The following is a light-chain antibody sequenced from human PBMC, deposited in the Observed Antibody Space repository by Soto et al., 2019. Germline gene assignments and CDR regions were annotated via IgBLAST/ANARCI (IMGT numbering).Light chain of an antibody. CDR1: QSVSSN. V-gene: IGKV3-15*01. Sequence: EIVMKHPRATLSPSTFNIPAPSFRASQSVSSNLAWYQQKPGQAPRLLIYGASTRATGIPARFSGSGSGTEFTLTISSLQPDDFATYYCQQDNIYWWKFAQGTIVEI. CDR3: QQDNIYWWK. J-gene: IGKJ1*01. CDR2: GAS.